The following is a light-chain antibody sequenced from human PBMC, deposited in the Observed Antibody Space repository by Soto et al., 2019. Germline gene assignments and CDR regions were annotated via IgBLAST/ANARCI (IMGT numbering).Light chain of an antibody. CDR2: EVS. CDR3: SSYTSSSTLYV. Sequence: QSALTQPASVSGSPGQSIAISCTGTSSDVGGYNYASWYQHHPGKAPKLMIYEVSNRPSGVSNRFSGSKSGNPASLTISGLQAEDEADYYCSSYTSSSTLYVFGSGTKVTVL. CDR1: SSDVGGYNY. V-gene: IGLV2-14*01. J-gene: IGLJ1*01.